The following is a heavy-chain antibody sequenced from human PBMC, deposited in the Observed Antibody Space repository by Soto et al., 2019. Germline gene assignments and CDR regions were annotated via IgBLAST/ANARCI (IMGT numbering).Heavy chain of an antibody. CDR2: ISSSSSYI. CDR3: ARVDERRDTDYYYYMDV. D-gene: IGHD1-1*01. CDR1: GFTFSSYS. J-gene: IGHJ6*03. Sequence: GGSLRLSCAASGFTFSSYSMNWVRQAPGKGLEWVSSISSSSSYIYYADSVKGRFTISRDNAKNSLYLQMNSLRAEDTAVYYCARVDERRDTDYYYYMDVWGKGTTVTVSS. V-gene: IGHV3-21*01.